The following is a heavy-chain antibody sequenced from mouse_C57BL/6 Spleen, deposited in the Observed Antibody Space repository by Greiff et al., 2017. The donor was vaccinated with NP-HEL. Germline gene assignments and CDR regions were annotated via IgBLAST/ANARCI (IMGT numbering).Heavy chain of an antibody. V-gene: IGHV1-42*01. CDR1: GYSFTGYY. J-gene: IGHJ4*01. Sequence: EVQLVESGPELVKPGASVKISCKASGYSFTGYYMNWVKQSPEKSLEWIGEINPSTGGTTYNQKFKAKATLTVDKSSSTAYMQLKSLTSEDSAVYYCAKEFYYGSRRAMDYWGQGTSVTVSS. CDR3: AKEFYYGSRRAMDY. CDR2: INPSTGGT. D-gene: IGHD1-1*01.